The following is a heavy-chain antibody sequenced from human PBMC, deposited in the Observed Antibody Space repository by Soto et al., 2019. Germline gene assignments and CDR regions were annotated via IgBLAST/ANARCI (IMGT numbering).Heavy chain of an antibody. CDR3: ARKHLTYYYDSSGYFGFDY. D-gene: IGHD3-22*01. CDR1: GGSISSYY. V-gene: IGHV4-59*08. Sequence: TSETLSLNCTVSGGSISSYYWSRIRQPPGKGLEWIGYIYYSGSTNYNPSLKSRVTISVDTSKNQFSLKLSSVTAADTAVYYCARKHLTYYYDSSGYFGFDYWGQGTLVTVSS. J-gene: IGHJ4*02. CDR2: IYYSGST.